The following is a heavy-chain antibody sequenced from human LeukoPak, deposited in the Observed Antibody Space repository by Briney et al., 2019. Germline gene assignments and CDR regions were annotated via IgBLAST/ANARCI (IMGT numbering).Heavy chain of an antibody. CDR2: ISGSGGST. V-gene: IGHV3-23*01. Sequence: GGSLRLSCAASGFTFSSYAMSWVRQAPGKGLEWVSAISGSGGSTYYADSVKGRFTISRDNSKDTLYLQMNSLRAEDTAVYYCAKSGYRDSSGYYYPLCPDYWGQGTLVTVSS. CDR3: AKSGYRDSSGYYYPLCPDY. CDR1: GFTFSSYA. D-gene: IGHD3-22*01. J-gene: IGHJ4*02.